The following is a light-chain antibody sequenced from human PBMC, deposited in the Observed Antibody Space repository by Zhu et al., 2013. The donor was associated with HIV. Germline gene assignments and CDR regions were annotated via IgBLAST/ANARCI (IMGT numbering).Light chain of an antibody. Sequence: DIVLTQSPGTLSLSPGERATLSCRASQSVSSTYLTWYQQKPGQAPRLVIYDASSRATGIPDRFSGSGSGTDFTLSITRLEPEDLAVYYCQQYGRSPLTFGGGTTVEIK. CDR3: QQYGRSPLT. V-gene: IGKV3-20*01. CDR2: DAS. J-gene: IGKJ4*01. CDR1: QSVSSTY.